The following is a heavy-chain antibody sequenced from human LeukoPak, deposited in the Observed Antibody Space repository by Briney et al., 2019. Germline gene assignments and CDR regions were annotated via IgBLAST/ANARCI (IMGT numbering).Heavy chain of an antibody. V-gene: IGHV3-48*04. CDR3: AEDHSGYDWWYLGYFDL. D-gene: IGHD5-12*01. Sequence: GGSLRLSCAASGFTFSSYSMNWVRQAPGKGLEWVSYISSRSRTIYYADSVKGRFTISRDNAKNSLYLQMNSLRAEDTAVYYCAEDHSGYDWWYLGYFDLRGRGTLVTVSS. J-gene: IGHJ2*01. CDR2: ISSRSRTI. CDR1: GFTFSSYS.